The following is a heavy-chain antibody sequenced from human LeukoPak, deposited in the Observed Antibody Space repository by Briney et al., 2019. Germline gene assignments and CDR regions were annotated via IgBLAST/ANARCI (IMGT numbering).Heavy chain of an antibody. CDR1: GGSFSGYY. V-gene: IGHV4-34*01. Sequence: SSETLSLTCAVYGGSFSGYYWSWIRQPPGKGLEWIGEINHSGSTNYNPSLKSRVTISVDTSKNQFSLKLSSVTAADTAVYYCARRRTWLRYFDYWGQGTLVTVSS. CDR2: INHSGST. J-gene: IGHJ4*02. D-gene: IGHD5-12*01. CDR3: ARRRTWLRYFDY.